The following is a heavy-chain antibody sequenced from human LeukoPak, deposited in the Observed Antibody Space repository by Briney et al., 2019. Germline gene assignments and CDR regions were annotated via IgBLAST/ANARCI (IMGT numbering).Heavy chain of an antibody. CDR3: ARVRIAAAGTSFDY. CDR1: GGTFSNYA. J-gene: IGHJ4*02. Sequence: SVTVSFTASGGTFSNYAISWVRQAPGQGLEWMGGIIPIFGTANYAQKFQGRVTITADKSTSAAYMELSSLRSEDTAVYYCARVRIAAAGTSFDYWGQGTLVTVSS. D-gene: IGHD6-13*01. CDR2: IIPIFGTA. V-gene: IGHV1-69*06.